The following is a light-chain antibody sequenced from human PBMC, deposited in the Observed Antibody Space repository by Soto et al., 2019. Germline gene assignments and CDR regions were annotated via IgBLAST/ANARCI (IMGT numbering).Light chain of an antibody. V-gene: IGKV3-20*01. CDR1: QSVTSNY. J-gene: IGKJ2*01. Sequence: EIVLTQSPGTLSLSPGERATLSCRASQSVTSNYLAWYQQKPGQAPSLLIYSASSRATGIPDRFSGSGSGTDFTLNISSLEPEDFAVYQCQQYGSSPLTYTFGQGTKLEI. CDR2: SAS. CDR3: QQYGSSPLTYT.